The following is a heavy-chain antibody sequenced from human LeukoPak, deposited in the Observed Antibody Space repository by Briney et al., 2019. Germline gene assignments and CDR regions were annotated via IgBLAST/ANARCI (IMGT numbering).Heavy chain of an antibody. J-gene: IGHJ2*01. D-gene: IGHD6-6*01. Sequence: GGSLRLSCAASGFTFSSYSMNWVRQAPGKGLEWVSSISSSSSYIYYADSVKGRFTISRDNAKNSLYLQMNSLRAEDTAVYYCARGRARYWYFDLWGRGTLVTVSS. CDR1: GFTFSSYS. CDR2: ISSSSSYI. V-gene: IGHV3-21*01. CDR3: ARGRARYWYFDL.